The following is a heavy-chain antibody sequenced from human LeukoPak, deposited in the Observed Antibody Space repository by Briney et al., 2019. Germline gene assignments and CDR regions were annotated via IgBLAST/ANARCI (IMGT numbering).Heavy chain of an antibody. V-gene: IGHV4-30-4*07. CDR1: GGSISSGGYY. J-gene: IGHJ4*02. D-gene: IGHD3-22*01. CDR3: ARGPVHYYDNSGYSLAGLFDY. Sequence: KSSETLSLTCAVSGGSISSGGYYWSFIRQSPGKGLEWIGYIYYTGSTYYNPSLKSRITISVDTSKNHIFLNLTSVTAADTAVYYCARGPVHYYDNSGYSLAGLFDYWGQGTRATVSS. CDR2: IYYTGST.